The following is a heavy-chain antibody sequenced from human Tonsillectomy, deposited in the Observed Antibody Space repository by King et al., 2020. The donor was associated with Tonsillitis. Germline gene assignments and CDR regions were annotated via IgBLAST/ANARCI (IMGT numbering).Heavy chain of an antibody. CDR1: GGSISSDDYT. CDR3: AGGTFRGGYSVY. J-gene: IGHJ4*02. V-gene: IGHV4-30-2*01. Sequence: QLQESGSGLVKPSQTLSLTCAVSGGSISSDDYTWNWIRQPPGRGLEWIGYIYHTGSTFYNPSLKSRVTISVDRSKNQFSLKLTSVNAADTAVYYCAGGTFRGGYSVYWGQGVLVTVSP. D-gene: IGHD3-3*01. CDR2: IYHTGST.